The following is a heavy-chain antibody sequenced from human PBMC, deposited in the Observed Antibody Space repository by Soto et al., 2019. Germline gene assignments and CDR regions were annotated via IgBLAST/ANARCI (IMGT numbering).Heavy chain of an antibody. CDR1: GYTFTSYD. J-gene: IGHJ5*02. V-gene: IGHV1-8*01. CDR3: ARAFYDFWSGYLWFDP. D-gene: IGHD3-3*01. Sequence: QVQLVQSGAEVKKPGASVKVSCKASGYTFTSYDINWVRQATGQGLEWMGWMNTNSGNTGYAQKFQGRVTMTRNTSISTAYMELSSLRSEDTAVYYCARAFYDFWSGYLWFDPWGQGTLVTVSS. CDR2: MNTNSGNT.